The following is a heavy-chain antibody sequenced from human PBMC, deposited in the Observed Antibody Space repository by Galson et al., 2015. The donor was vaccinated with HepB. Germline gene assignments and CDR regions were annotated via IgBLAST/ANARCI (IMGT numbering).Heavy chain of an antibody. CDR3: AKDPGRAVITSSKWFDP. CDR1: GVDFNRSG. D-gene: IGHD4-23*01. CDR2: ISYDGDNK. V-gene: IGHV3-30*18. J-gene: IGHJ5*02. Sequence: SLRLAGAASGVDFNRSGMHWVRQAPGKGLGWVAGISYDGDNKEYAASVKGRFTISKDNFKNTLYLEVNNLRKADTAMYYCAKDPGRAVITSSKWFDPWGQGALVTVSS.